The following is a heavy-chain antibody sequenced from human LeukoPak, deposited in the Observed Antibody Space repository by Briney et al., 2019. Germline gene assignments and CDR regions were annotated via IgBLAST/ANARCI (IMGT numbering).Heavy chain of an antibody. CDR3: AREYYGAGTYCPDY. J-gene: IGHJ4*02. CDR2: ISSSSDYI. D-gene: IGHD3-10*01. Sequence: GGSLRLSCAASGFTFSSYSMNWVRQAPGKGLEWVSSISSSSDYIYYADSERGRFTISRDNAKNSLFLQMDSLRADDTAVYYCAREYYGAGTYCPDYWGQGTLVTVSS. CDR1: GFTFSSYS. V-gene: IGHV3-21*01.